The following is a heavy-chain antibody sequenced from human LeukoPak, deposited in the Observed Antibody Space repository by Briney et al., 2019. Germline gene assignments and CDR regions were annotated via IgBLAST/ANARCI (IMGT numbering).Heavy chain of an antibody. V-gene: IGHV3-7*05. Sequence: GGSLRLSCAASGFTFSSYSMNWVRQAPGKGLEWVANIKQDGSEKYYVDSVKGRFTISRDNAKNSLYLQMNSLRAEDTAVYYCARGALDYWGQGTLVTVSS. J-gene: IGHJ4*02. CDR1: GFTFSSYS. CDR2: IKQDGSEK. CDR3: ARGALDY.